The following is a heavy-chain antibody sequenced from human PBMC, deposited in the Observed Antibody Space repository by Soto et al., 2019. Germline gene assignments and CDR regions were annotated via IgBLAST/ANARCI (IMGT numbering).Heavy chain of an antibody. D-gene: IGHD2-15*01. V-gene: IGHV3-33*06. J-gene: IGHJ4*02. CDR3: AKDRILLDY. CDR2: IGYDGSNK. Sequence: QVQLVESGGGVVQPGRSLRLSCATSGFTFSSYGLHWVRQAPGTGLEWVAIIGYDGSNKYYADSVKGRFTISRDNSKNTVYLQMNSLRVEDTAVYYCAKDRILLDYSGQGTLVTVSS. CDR1: GFTFSSYG.